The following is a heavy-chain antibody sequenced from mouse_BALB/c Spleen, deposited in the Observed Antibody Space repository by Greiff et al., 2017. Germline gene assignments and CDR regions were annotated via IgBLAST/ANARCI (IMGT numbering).Heavy chain of an antibody. D-gene: IGHD2-3*01. Sequence: EVQLQQSGTVLARPGASVKMSCKASGYTFTSYWMHWVKQRPGQGLEWIGAIYPGNSDTSYNQKFKGKAKLTAVTSTSTAYMELSSLTNEDSAVYYCTRGDGYYVWAMDYWGQGTSVTVSS. V-gene: IGHV1-5*01. CDR3: TRGDGYYVWAMDY. CDR2: IYPGNSDT. CDR1: GYTFTSYW. J-gene: IGHJ4*01.